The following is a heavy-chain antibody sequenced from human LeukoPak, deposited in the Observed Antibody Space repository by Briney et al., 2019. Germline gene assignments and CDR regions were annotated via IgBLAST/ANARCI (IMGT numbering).Heavy chain of an antibody. CDR2: ISGSGGST. Sequence: PGGSLTLSCAASGFTFSSYAMSWVRQAPGKGLEWVSAISGSGGSTYYADSVKGRFTIFRDNSKNTLYLQMNSLRAEDTAVYYCAKDLASAMIPYYFDYWGQGTLVTVSS. J-gene: IGHJ4*02. CDR1: GFTFSSYA. V-gene: IGHV3-23*01. CDR3: AKDLASAMIPYYFDY. D-gene: IGHD3-22*01.